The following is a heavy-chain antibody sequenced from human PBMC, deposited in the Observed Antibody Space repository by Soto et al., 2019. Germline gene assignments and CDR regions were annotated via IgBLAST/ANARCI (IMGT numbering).Heavy chain of an antibody. V-gene: IGHV3-21*01. Sequence: GSLSLCSEDPGFASRSYSMNWVQQDPGKRRECVSSISSSSSYIYYADSVKGRFTISRDNAKNSLYLQMNSLRAEDTAVYYFPRAVPGVNSDSWGQGTLV. D-gene: IGHD1-20*01. J-gene: IGHJ4*02. CDR3: PRAVPGVNSDS. CDR2: ISSSSSYI. CDR1: GFASRSYS.